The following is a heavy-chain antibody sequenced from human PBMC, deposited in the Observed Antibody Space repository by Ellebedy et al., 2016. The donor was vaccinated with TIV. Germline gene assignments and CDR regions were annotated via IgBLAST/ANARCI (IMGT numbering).Heavy chain of an antibody. D-gene: IGHD3-22*01. J-gene: IGHJ5*02. CDR2: VYRTGST. CDR3: ARGLYFDSSGYHYWFDP. Sequence: SETLSLXCTVSGDSIFNAGAYWSWIRQPPGRALEWIGYVYRTGSTKLNPSLKSRVTMSVDTSKNQFSLKLNSVTAPDTAIYYCARGLYFDSSGYHYWFDPWGQGTLVTVSS. CDR1: GDSIFNAGAY. V-gene: IGHV4-61*08.